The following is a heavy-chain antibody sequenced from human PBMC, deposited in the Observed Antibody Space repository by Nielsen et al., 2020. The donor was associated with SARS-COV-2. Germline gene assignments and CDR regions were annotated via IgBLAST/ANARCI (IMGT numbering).Heavy chain of an antibody. J-gene: IGHJ4*02. CDR1: GFTFSSYG. Sequence: GESLKISCAASGFTFSSYGMHWVRQAPGKGLEWVAVIWYDGSNKYYADSVKGRFTISRDNSKNTLYLQMNSLRAEDTAVYYCAREGRLEYDYWGQGTLVTVSS. D-gene: IGHD1-1*01. CDR2: IWYDGSNK. CDR3: AREGRLEYDY. V-gene: IGHV3-33*01.